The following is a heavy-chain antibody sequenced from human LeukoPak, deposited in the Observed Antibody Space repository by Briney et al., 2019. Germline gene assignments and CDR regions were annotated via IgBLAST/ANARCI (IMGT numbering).Heavy chain of an antibody. V-gene: IGHV1-2*02. Sequence: ASVKVSFKASGYTFTVYYMHWVRQAPGQGLEWMGWINPNSGGTNYAQKFQGRVTMTRDTSISTAYMELSRLRSDDTAVYYCARDRSSLYYYGSGNAFDIWGQGTMVTVSS. CDR1: GYTFTVYY. D-gene: IGHD3-10*01. CDR3: ARDRSSLYYYGSGNAFDI. CDR2: INPNSGGT. J-gene: IGHJ3*02.